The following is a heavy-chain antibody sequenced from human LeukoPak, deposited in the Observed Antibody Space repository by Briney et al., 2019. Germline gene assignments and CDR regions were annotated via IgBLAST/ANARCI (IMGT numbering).Heavy chain of an antibody. CDR3: ARGGDDDYAMDV. J-gene: IGHJ6*02. D-gene: IGHD3-10*01. V-gene: IGHV4-34*01. CDR1: GGSFSGYY. Sequence: SETLSLTCAVYGGSFSGYYWSWIRQPPGKGLEWIGEINHSGGTNCNPSLKSRVTISVDTSKNQFSLKLSSVTAADTAVYYCARGGDDDYAMDVWGQGTTVTVS. CDR2: INHSGGT.